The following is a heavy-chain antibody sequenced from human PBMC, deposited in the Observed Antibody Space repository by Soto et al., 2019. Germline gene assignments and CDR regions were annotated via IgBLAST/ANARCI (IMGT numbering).Heavy chain of an antibody. V-gene: IGHV3-74*01. CDR2: IDAYDTGI. CDR1: GFTFSSEW. J-gene: IGHJ4*02. D-gene: IGHD2-15*01. CDR3: ASDTFGARDS. Sequence: GGSLRLSCAASGFTFSSEWMHWVRQAPGKGLEWVSRIDAYDTGINYADSVKGRFTISRDNAKNTLYLQMNSLRAEDTAVYYCASDTFGARDSWGQGTLVTVSS.